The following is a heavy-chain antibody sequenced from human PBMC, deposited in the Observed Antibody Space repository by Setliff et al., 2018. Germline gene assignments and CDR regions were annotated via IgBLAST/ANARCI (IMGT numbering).Heavy chain of an antibody. CDR1: GFSFTTYG. CDR2: ISAYNGNT. V-gene: IGHV1-18*01. CDR3: ARDRGGDDFVGAVGDSFDI. J-gene: IGHJ3*02. D-gene: IGHD2-21*01. Sequence: ASVKVSCKTSGFSFTTYGITWVRQAPGQGLEWMGWISAYNGNTDSAQKFQGRVTMSADTSTTTVYMELRSLRSDDTAVYYCARDRGGDDFVGAVGDSFDIWGQETMVTVS.